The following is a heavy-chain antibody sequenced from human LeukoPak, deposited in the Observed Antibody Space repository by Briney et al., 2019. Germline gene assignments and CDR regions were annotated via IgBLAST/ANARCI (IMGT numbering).Heavy chain of an antibody. Sequence: PGGSLRLSCAASGFTFSDYYMTWIRQAPGKGLEWVSYISSSGITIYYADSVKGRFTISRDNAKKSLYLQMNSLRAEDTAVYYCAKCGYSYGSVYYFDYWGQGTLVTVPS. CDR3: AKCGYSYGSVYYFDY. V-gene: IGHV3-11*01. D-gene: IGHD5-18*01. CDR2: ISSSGITI. J-gene: IGHJ4*02. CDR1: GFTFSDYY.